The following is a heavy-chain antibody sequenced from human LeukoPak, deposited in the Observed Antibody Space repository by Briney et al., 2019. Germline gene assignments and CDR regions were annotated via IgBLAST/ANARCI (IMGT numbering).Heavy chain of an antibody. D-gene: IGHD3-22*01. CDR2: INPDGGST. CDR1: GYTFTSYY. Sequence: ASVTVSCKASGYTFTSYYMHCVRQAPGQGLEWMGIINPDGGSTNYAQKFQGRVTMTRDTSTSTVYMELSSLRSEDTAVYYCARDPRLSSGYSTGIIWYFDLWGRGTLVTVSS. V-gene: IGHV1-46*01. CDR3: ARDPRLSSGYSTGIIWYFDL. J-gene: IGHJ2*01.